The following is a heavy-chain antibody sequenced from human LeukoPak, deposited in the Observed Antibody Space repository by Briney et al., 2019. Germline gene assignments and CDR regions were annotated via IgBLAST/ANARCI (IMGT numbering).Heavy chain of an antibody. CDR3: ARGLESSGWLDFDY. V-gene: IGHV3-11*06. CDR1: GFTFSDYY. J-gene: IGHJ4*02. D-gene: IGHD6-19*01. Sequence: GGSLRLSCAASGFTFSDYYMSWIRQAPGKGLEWVPYISSSSSYTNYADSVKGRFTISRDNAKNSLYLQMNSLRAEDTAVYYCARGLESSGWLDFDYWGQGTLVTVSS. CDR2: ISSSSSYT.